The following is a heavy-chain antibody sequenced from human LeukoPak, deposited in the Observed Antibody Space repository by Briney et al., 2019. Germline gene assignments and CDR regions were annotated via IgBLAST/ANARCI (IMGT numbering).Heavy chain of an antibody. CDR1: GYTFTGYY. Sequence: GASVKVSCKASGYTFTGYYMHWVRQAPGQGLEWMGWINPNSGGTNYAQKFQGRVTMTRDTSISTAYMELSRLRSGDTAVYYCARGSGFGMSYYYYMDVWGKGTTVTVSS. CDR2: INPNSGGT. V-gene: IGHV1-2*02. D-gene: IGHD3-10*01. J-gene: IGHJ6*03. CDR3: ARGSGFGMSYYYYMDV.